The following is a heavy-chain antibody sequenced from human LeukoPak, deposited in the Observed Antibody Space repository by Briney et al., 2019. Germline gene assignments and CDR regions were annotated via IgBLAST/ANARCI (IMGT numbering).Heavy chain of an antibody. J-gene: IGHJ6*02. Sequence: GESLKISCKGSGYSFTNYWIGWVRPMPGKGLEWMGIIHPGDSNIRYSPSFQGQVTISADKSITTAYLQWSSLRASDTAMYYCARQPPGYYGMDVWGQGTTVTVSS. V-gene: IGHV5-51*01. CDR1: GYSFTNYW. CDR2: IHPGDSNI. CDR3: ARQPPGYYGMDV.